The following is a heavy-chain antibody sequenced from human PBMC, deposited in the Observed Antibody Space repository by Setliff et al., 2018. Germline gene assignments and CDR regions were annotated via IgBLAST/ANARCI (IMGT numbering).Heavy chain of an antibody. V-gene: IGHV3-48*02. J-gene: IGHJ4*02. Sequence: ETLSLTCTVSGGSISSSYWSWVRQPPGKGLEWVSYISSSSSTIYYADSVKGRFTISRDNSDNTLYLQMNSLRDADTAIYYCVKGTLPYCTGPTCYPLDHWGQGTLVTVSS. D-gene: IGHD2-8*02. CDR1: GGSISSSY. CDR3: VKGTLPYCTGPTCYPLDH. CDR2: ISSSSSTI.